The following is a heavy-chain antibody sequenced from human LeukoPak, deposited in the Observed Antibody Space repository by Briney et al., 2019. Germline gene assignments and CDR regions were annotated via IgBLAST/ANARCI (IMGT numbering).Heavy chain of an antibody. Sequence: PGGSLRLSCAASGFTFSSYAMHWVRQAPGKGLEWVAVISYDGSNKYYADSVKGRFTISRDNSKNTLYLQMNSLRAEDTAVYYCARDSNDFWSGYLFPYYYYGMDVWGQGTTVTVSS. D-gene: IGHD3-3*01. CDR2: ISYDGSNK. CDR3: ARDSNDFWSGYLFPYYYYGMDV. J-gene: IGHJ6*02. V-gene: IGHV3-30-3*01. CDR1: GFTFSSYA.